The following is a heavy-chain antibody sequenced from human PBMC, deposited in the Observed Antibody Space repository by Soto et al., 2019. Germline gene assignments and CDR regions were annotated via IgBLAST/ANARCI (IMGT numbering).Heavy chain of an antibody. V-gene: IGHV1-24*01. CDR2: FDPEDGET. J-gene: IGHJ3*02. CDR1: GYTLTELS. CDR3: ATVRYFDWLRAFDI. Sequence: ASVKVSCKVSGYTLTELSMHWVRQAPGKGLEWMGGFDPEDGETIYAQKFQRRVTMTEDTSIDTAYMELSSLRSEDTAVYYCATVRYFDWLRAFDIWGQGTMVTVSS. D-gene: IGHD3-9*01.